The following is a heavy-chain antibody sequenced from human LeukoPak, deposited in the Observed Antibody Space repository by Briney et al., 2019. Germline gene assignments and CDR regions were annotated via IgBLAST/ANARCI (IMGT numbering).Heavy chain of an antibody. CDR1: GGTFSSYA. J-gene: IGHJ3*02. Sequence: ASVKVSCKASGGTFSSYAISWVRQAPGQGLEWMGWINPNSGGTNYAQKFQGRVTMTRDTSISTAYMELSRLRSDDTAVYYCARDRNWNDDAFDIWGQGTMVTVSS. D-gene: IGHD1-1*01. CDR3: ARDRNWNDDAFDI. CDR2: INPNSGGT. V-gene: IGHV1-2*02.